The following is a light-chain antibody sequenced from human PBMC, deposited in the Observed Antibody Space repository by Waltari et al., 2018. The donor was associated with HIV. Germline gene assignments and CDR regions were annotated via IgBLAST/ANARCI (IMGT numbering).Light chain of an antibody. J-gene: IGLJ2*01. V-gene: IGLV1-44*01. CDR2: SND. CDR3: ATWDDTMSVV. CDR1: PSNIGSNS. Sequence: QSPLTQTPSMSGAPGQRVNISCSGGPSNIGSNSVNWYRQLPGTAPKLRIYSNDQRPSSVPVRFSGSKSATSAFLVISGLQSDDEADYYCATWDDTMSVVFGGGTRLTVL.